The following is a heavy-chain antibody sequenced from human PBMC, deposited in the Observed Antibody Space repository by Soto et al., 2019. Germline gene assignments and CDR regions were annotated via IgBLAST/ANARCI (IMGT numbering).Heavy chain of an antibody. J-gene: IGHJ4*02. D-gene: IGHD5-18*01. CDR2: IIPIFGTA. CDR3: ARGYSYGAVETPNFDY. V-gene: IGHV1-69*13. CDR1: GGTFSSYA. Sequence: SVKVSCKASGGTFSSYAISWVRQAPGQGLEWMGGIIPIFGTANYAQKFQGRVTITADESTSTAYMELSSLRSEDTAVYYCARGYSYGAVETPNFDYWGQGTLVTVSS.